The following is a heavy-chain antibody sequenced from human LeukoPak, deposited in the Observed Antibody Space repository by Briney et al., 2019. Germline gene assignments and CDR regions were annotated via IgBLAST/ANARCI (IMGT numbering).Heavy chain of an antibody. J-gene: IGHJ4*02. D-gene: IGHD2-2*01. CDR1: GFTFDDNA. CDR2: ISWNSGSI. CDR3: AKDILEEPAAMMEY. Sequence: GGSLRLSCAASGFTFDDNAMHWVRQAPGKGLEWVSGISWNSGSIGYADSVKGRFTISRDNAKNSLYLQMNSLRAEDTALYYCAKDILEEPAAMMEYWGQGTLVTVSS. V-gene: IGHV3-9*01.